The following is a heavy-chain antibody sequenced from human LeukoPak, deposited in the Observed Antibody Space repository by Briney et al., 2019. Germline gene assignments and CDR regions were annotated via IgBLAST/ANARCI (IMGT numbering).Heavy chain of an antibody. Sequence: GGSLRLSCAASGFTFSSYAMSWVRQAPGKGLEWVSVISGSGGSTYYADSVKGRFTISRDNSKNTLYLQLNSLRAEDTAVYYCAKVQYQLLEPFDYWGQGTLVTVSS. CDR3: AKVQYQLLEPFDY. CDR2: ISGSGGST. J-gene: IGHJ4*02. V-gene: IGHV3-23*01. CDR1: GFTFSSYA. D-gene: IGHD2-2*01.